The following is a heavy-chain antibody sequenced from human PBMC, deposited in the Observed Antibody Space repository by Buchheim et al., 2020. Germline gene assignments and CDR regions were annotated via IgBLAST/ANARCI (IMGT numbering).Heavy chain of an antibody. CDR1: GGSMDPYY. J-gene: IGHJ3*02. CDR3: ARDAGPRLGFDAFDI. D-gene: IGHD6-19*01. CDR2: IYYNGII. V-gene: IGHV4-59*01. Sequence: QVQLQESGPGVVKPSETLSLTCTVSGGSMDPYYWSWIRQTPGKGLEWIGFIYYNGIINYNPSLNGRVTISIDPSKTPFSLRVMSVTAADTAVYYCARDAGPRLGFDAFDIWGQGT.